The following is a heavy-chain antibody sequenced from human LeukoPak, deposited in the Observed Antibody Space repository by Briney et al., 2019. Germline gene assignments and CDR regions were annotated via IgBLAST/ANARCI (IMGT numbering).Heavy chain of an antibody. D-gene: IGHD3-22*01. Sequence: ASVKVSCKASGGTFSSYAISWVRQAPGQGLEWMGGIIPIFGTANYAQKFQGRVTITADESTSTAYVELSSLRSEDTAVYYCASPRGDYYDSSGYLYYFDYWGQGTLVTVSS. J-gene: IGHJ4*02. V-gene: IGHV1-69*13. CDR3: ASPRGDYYDSSGYLYYFDY. CDR1: GGTFSSYA. CDR2: IIPIFGTA.